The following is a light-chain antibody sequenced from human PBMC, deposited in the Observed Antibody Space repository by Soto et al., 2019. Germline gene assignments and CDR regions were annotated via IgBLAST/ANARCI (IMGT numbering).Light chain of an antibody. CDR1: SSDIGDYNY. J-gene: IGLJ2*01. Sequence: QSVLTQPASVSGYPGQTIAISCTGSSSDIGDYNYVSWYQQHPGKAPKLMIYDVSNRPSGVSNRFSGSMSGNTASLTISGLQPEDEADYYCSSYTGSSTVVFGGGTKLTVL. CDR2: DVS. CDR3: SSYTGSSTVV. V-gene: IGLV2-14*01.